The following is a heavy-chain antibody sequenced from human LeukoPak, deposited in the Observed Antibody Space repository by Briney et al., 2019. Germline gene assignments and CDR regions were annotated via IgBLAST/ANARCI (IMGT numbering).Heavy chain of an antibody. V-gene: IGHV3-21*01. CDR2: ISSSSYL. J-gene: IGHJ4*02. CDR3: ARDRGGTAMALYYFDY. D-gene: IGHD5-18*01. Sequence: PGGSLRLSCTASGFTFTSYTMNWVRQAPGKGLEWVSSISSSSYLYYADSVKGRFTISRDNAKNSLYLQMNSLRAEDTAVYYCARDRGGTAMALYYFDYWGQGTLVTVSS. CDR1: GFTFTSYT.